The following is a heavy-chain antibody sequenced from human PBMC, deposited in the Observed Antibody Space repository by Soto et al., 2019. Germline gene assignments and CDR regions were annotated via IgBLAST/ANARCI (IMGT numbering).Heavy chain of an antibody. CDR2: INDSGNI. Sequence: QVQLQQWGAGLLKPSETLSLTCAVYGGSFSGYQWTWIRQTPGKGLEWIGEINDSGNINYNPSRKGRVTILLDTPKKQISLRLSSVTAADSAVYYCARGLILWFGELSRRGGYYYYMDVWGKGTTVTVSS. V-gene: IGHV4-34*01. CDR1: GGSFSGYQ. J-gene: IGHJ6*03. D-gene: IGHD3-10*01. CDR3: ARGLILWFGELSRRGGYYYYMDV.